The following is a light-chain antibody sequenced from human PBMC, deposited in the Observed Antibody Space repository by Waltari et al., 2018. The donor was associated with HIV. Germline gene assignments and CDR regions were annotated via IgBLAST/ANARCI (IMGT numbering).Light chain of an antibody. CDR1: NSTVGTNT. J-gene: IGLJ2*01. CDR3: AAWDDSLNGHVV. Sequence: QSVLTQPPSASGTPGQRVTISCSGSNSTVGTNTVNWYQQIPGTAPKLLIYSNNQRPSGVPDRFSGSKSGASASLAISGLQSEDEADYFCAAWDDSLNGHVVFGGGTKLTVL. V-gene: IGLV1-44*01. CDR2: SNN.